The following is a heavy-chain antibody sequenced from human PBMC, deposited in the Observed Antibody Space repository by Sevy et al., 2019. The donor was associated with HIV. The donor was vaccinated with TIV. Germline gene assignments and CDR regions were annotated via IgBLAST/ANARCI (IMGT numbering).Heavy chain of an antibody. D-gene: IGHD3-22*01. CDR2: IYYSGST. CDR1: GGSISSYY. CDR3: ARAVTMKGMDV. Sequence: SETLSLTCTVSGGSISSYYWSWIRQPPGKGLEWIGYIYYSGSTNYNPSLKSRVTISVDTSKNQFSLKLSSVTAADTAVYYCARAVTMKGMDVWGKGTTLTVSS. J-gene: IGHJ6*03. V-gene: IGHV4-59*01.